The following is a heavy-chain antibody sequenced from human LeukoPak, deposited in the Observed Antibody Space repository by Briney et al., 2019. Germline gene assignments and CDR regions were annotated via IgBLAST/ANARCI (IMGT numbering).Heavy chain of an antibody. V-gene: IGHV3-49*03. CDR1: GFTFGDYA. Sequence: PGGSLRLSCTASGFTFGDYAMSWFRQAPGKGLEWVGFIRSKAYGGTTEYAASVKGRFTISRDDSKSIAYLQMNSLKTEDTAVYYCAKGGGITDYARFDYWGQGTLVTVSS. D-gene: IGHD1-14*01. CDR3: AKGGGITDYARFDY. J-gene: IGHJ4*02. CDR2: IRSKAYGGTT.